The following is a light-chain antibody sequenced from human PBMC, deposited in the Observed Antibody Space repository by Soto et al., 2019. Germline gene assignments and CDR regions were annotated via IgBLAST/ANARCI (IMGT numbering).Light chain of an antibody. V-gene: IGKV3-15*01. CDR2: GAS. J-gene: IGKJ1*01. Sequence: EIVLTPYKDTLSLSHGERATLSCRASQSVGSYLSWYQQRPGQAPRLLIYGASTRATGIPARFSGSGSGTEFTLTISSLQSEDVVGYYCQQYKFLPRPFGQGTNVAI. CDR1: QSVGSY. CDR3: QQYKFLPRP.